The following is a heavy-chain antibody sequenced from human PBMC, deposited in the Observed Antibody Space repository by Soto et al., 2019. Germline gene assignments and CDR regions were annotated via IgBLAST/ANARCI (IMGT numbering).Heavy chain of an antibody. V-gene: IGHV3-23*01. Sequence: GGSLRLSCAGSGFTFSNYAMSWVRQAPGKGLEWVSAISGSGGSTYYADSVKGRFTISRDNSKNTLDLQMNSLRAEDTAVYYCAKVPVGATGRFDYWGQGTLVTVSS. CDR2: ISGSGGST. D-gene: IGHD1-26*01. CDR1: GFTFSNYA. J-gene: IGHJ4*02. CDR3: AKVPVGATGRFDY.